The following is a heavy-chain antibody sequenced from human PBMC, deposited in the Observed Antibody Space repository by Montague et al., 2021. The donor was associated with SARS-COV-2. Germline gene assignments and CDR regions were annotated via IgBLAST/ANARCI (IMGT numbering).Heavy chain of an antibody. V-gene: IGHV4-59*01. J-gene: IGHJ4*02. CDR1: GGSTSNYY. CDR3: ARAQNICFIANCVNYFDL. Sequence: SETLSLTCSVSGGSTSNYYWSWIRQSPGKGLQWIGYIFYTGSTNYNPSLKSRVTMSLDTSKNHFSLRLSSVTAADTALYYCARAQNICFIANCVNYFDLWGLGALVTVSS. D-gene: IGHD2-15*01. CDR2: IFYTGST.